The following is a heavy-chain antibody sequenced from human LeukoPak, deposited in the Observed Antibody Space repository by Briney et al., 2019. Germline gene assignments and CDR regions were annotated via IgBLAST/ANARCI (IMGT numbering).Heavy chain of an antibody. CDR1: GYTFTSYG. D-gene: IGHD1-1*01. J-gene: IGHJ3*02. CDR2: ICAYNGNT. Sequence: GASVKVSCKASGYTFTSYGISWVRQAPGQGLEWMGWICAYNGNTNYAQNLQGRVTMTTDTSTSTAYMELRSLRSDDTAVYYCARGGRLERRGDPDAFDIWGQGTMVTVSS. V-gene: IGHV1-18*01. CDR3: ARGGRLERRGDPDAFDI.